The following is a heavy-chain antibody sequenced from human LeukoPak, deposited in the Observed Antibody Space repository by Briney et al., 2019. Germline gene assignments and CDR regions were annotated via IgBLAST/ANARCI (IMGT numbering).Heavy chain of an antibody. CDR2: INHSGST. V-gene: IGHV4-34*01. Sequence: SETLSLTCAVYGGSFSGYYWSWIRQPPGKGLEWIGEINHSGSTNYNPSLKSRVTISVDTSKNQFSLKLSSVTAADTAVYYCARSGSSGWPGGFDYWGQGTQVTVSS. D-gene: IGHD6-19*01. CDR1: GGSFSGYY. J-gene: IGHJ4*02. CDR3: ARSGSSGWPGGFDY.